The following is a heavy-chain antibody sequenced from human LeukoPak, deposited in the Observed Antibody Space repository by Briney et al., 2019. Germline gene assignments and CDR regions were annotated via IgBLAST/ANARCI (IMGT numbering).Heavy chain of an antibody. D-gene: IGHD5-18*01. Sequence: GGSLRLSCAASGFTFSDYYMSWIRQAPGKGLGWVSYISSSSSYTNYADSVKGRFTISRDNAKNSLYLQMNSLRAEDTAVYYCAGYSYGLSYPNWFDPWGQGTLVTVSS. V-gene: IGHV3-11*03. CDR2: ISSSSSYT. J-gene: IGHJ5*02. CDR3: AGYSYGLSYPNWFDP. CDR1: GFTFSDYY.